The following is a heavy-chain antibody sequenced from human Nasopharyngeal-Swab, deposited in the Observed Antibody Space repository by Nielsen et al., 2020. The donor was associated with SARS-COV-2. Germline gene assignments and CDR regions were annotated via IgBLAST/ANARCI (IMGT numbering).Heavy chain of an antibody. V-gene: IGHV3-15*01. CDR3: TTDLMYCSSTSCYSFDY. J-gene: IGHJ4*02. Sequence: VRQAPGKGLEWVGRIKSKTDGGTTDYAAPVKGRFTISRDDSKNTLYLQINSLKTEDTAVYYCTTDLMYCSSTSCYSFDYWGQGTLVTVSS. D-gene: IGHD2-2*01. CDR2: IKSKTDGGTT.